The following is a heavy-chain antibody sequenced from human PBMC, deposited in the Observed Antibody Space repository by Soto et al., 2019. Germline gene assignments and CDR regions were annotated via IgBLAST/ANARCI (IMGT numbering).Heavy chain of an antibody. Sequence: QVHLQESGPGLVKPSGTLSLTCTVSGASISSSNWWSWVRQPPGKGLEWIGEIYHSGSTNYNPSLESRVTISVDKSKNQFSVSLTSVTAADTAMYYCARKDRYGGFDPWGQGTLVTVSS. CDR2: IYHSGST. V-gene: IGHV4-4*02. D-gene: IGHD4-17*01. CDR3: ARKDRYGGFDP. J-gene: IGHJ5*02. CDR1: GASISSSNW.